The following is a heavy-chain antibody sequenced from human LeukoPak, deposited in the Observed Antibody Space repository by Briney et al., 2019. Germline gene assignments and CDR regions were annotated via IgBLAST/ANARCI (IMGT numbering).Heavy chain of an antibody. CDR1: GYTFTSYG. D-gene: IGHD2-2*01. J-gene: IGHJ4*02. Sequence: GASVEVSCKASGYTFTSYGISWVRQAPGQGLEWMGWISAYNGNTNYAQKLQGRVTMTTDTSTSTAYMELRSLRSGDTAVYYCARDTVVVPAAETFDYWGQGTLVTVSS. CDR2: ISAYNGNT. V-gene: IGHV1-18*01. CDR3: ARDTVVVPAAETFDY.